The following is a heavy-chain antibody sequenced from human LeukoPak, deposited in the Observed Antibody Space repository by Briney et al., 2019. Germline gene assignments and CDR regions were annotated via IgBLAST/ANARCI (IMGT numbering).Heavy chain of an antibody. CDR1: GGTFSSYA. D-gene: IGHD6-13*01. J-gene: IGHJ5*02. V-gene: IGHV1-69*05. CDR2: IIPIFGTA. CDR3: ASTGYSSSWLSTA. Sequence: SVKVSCKASGGTFSSYAISWVRQAPGQGLEWMGGIIPIFGTANYAQKFQGRVTITTDESTSTAYMELSSLRSEDTAVYYCASTGYSSSWLSTAWGQGTLVTVSS.